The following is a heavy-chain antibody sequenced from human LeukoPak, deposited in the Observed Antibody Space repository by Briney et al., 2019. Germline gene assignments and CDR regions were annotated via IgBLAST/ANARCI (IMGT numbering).Heavy chain of an antibody. D-gene: IGHD1-26*01. V-gene: IGHV3-48*04. Sequence: PGGSLRLSCAASGFTFSSYSMNWVRQAPGKGLEWVSYISSSSSTIYYADSVKGRFTISRDNAKNSLYLQMNSLRAEDTAVYYCARDGIVGAPHFDYWGQGTLVTVSS. CDR1: GFTFSSYS. CDR2: ISSSSSTI. J-gene: IGHJ4*02. CDR3: ARDGIVGAPHFDY.